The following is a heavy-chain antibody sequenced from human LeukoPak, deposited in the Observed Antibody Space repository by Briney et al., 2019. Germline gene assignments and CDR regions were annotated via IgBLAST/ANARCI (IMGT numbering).Heavy chain of an antibody. CDR3: AKDMNLSSGWPEYFQH. V-gene: IGHV4-34*01. J-gene: IGHJ1*01. D-gene: IGHD6-19*01. CDR2: INHSGST. CDR1: GGSFSGYY. Sequence: SETLSLTCAVYGGSFSGYYWSWIRQPPGKGLEWIGEINHSGSTNYNPSLKSRVTISVDTSKNQFSLKLSSVTAADTAVYYCAKDMNLSSGWPEYFQHWGQGTLVTVSS.